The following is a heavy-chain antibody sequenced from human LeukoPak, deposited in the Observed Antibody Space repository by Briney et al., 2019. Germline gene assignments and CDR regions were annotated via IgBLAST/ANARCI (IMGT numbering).Heavy chain of an antibody. V-gene: IGHV1-2*06. Sequence: ASVKVSCKASGYTFTGYYMHWVRQAPGQGLEWMGRINPNSGGTNYAQKFQGMVTMTRDTSISTAYMELSRLRSDDTAVYYCARDPWEGYCSGGSCHQTPWGQGTLVTVSS. D-gene: IGHD2-15*01. J-gene: IGHJ5*02. CDR1: GYTFTGYY. CDR3: ARDPWEGYCSGGSCHQTP. CDR2: INPNSGGT.